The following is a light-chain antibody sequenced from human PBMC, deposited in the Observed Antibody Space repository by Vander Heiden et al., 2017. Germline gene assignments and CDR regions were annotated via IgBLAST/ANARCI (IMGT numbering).Light chain of an antibody. CDR2: LGS. V-gene: IGKV2-28*01. J-gene: IGKJ1*01. CDR3: MRGLQTRS. CDR1: QSLLHGTGYTY. Sequence: IVMTWSRLPPPGTPGEPASISCRSSQSLLHGTGYTYFEWYLQRPGQSPPPLICLGSNRVCGVPARFSRSGSGTDFTLKSSRVEAEDVGVYYCMRGLQTRSFGQGTKVEIK.